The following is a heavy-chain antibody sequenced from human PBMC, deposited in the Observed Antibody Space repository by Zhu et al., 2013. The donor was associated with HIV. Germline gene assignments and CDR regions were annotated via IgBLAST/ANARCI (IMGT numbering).Heavy chain of an antibody. V-gene: IGHV1-2*02. J-gene: IGHJ4*02. CDR3: ARSLGLTFGVVV. D-gene: IGHD3-3*01. Sequence: QVQLVQSGAEVKNPGASVKVSCKASGYTFNGYYMHWVRQVPGQGFEWMGWINPDSGDTDYAQNFLGRVSITRDTSIGTAFMEVRRLTSDDTAVYYCARSLGLTFGVVVWGQGTLVTVSS. CDR2: INPDSGDT. CDR1: GYTFNGYY.